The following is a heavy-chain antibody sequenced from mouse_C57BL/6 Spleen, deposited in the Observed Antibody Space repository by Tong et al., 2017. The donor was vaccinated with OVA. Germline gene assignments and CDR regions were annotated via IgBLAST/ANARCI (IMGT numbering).Heavy chain of an antibody. D-gene: IGHD1-1*01. CDR3: APHYYGSSYVAY. V-gene: IGHV2-9-1*01. J-gene: IGHJ3*01. CDR2: IWTGGGT. Sequence: GQRKESGPGLVAPSQSLSFTCPVSGFSLTTYALSGVGQPPGRGLEWLGVIWTGGGTNYNSALKSRLSISKDNSKSQVFLKMNSLQTDDTARYYCAPHYYGSSYVAYWGQGTLVTVSA. CDR1: GFSLTTYA.